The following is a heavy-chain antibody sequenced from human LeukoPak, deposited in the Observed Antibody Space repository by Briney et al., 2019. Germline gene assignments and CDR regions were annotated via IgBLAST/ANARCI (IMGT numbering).Heavy chain of an antibody. CDR1: GYTFTSYD. V-gene: IGHV1-8*01. D-gene: IGHD2-2*02. CDR3: ATVTRDCSRASCYNY. Sequence: ASVKVSCKASGYTFTSYDINGVRQATGQGLEWMGWMNPNSGHTGYAQKFQGRITMTRNTPINTDYIELSSLGSEDTAVYYCATVTRDCSRASCYNYWGQGTLVTVSS. CDR2: MNPNSGHT. J-gene: IGHJ4*02.